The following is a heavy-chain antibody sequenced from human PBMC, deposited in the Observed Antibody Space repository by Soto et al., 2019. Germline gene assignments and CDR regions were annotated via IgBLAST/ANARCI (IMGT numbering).Heavy chain of an antibody. V-gene: IGHV1-69*05. CDR1: GGTFSSYA. CDR3: ERDLAASPGSFDI. D-gene: IGHD2-15*01. J-gene: IGHJ3*02. Sequence: QVQLVQSGAEVKKPGSSVKVSCKASGGTFSSYAISWVRQAPGQGLEWMGGIIPILGPANYAPKFQGRVTITPDESTSKGYMGLSSVRSEATAVYYCERDLAASPGSFDIWGQGTMVAVSS. CDR2: IIPILGPA.